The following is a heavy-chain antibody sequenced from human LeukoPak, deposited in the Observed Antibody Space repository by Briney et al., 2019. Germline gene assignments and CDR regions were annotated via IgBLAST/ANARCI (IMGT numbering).Heavy chain of an antibody. CDR2: ISGSGGST. CDR3: VKDGSDYGDPWYFDL. V-gene: IGHV3-23*01. CDR1: GFTFSSYA. Sequence: PGGSLRLSCAASGFTFSSYAMSWVRQAPGKGLEWVSAISGSGGSTYYADSVKGRFTISRDNSKNTLYLQMNSLRAEDTAVYYCVKDGSDYGDPWYFDLWGRGTLVTVSS. D-gene: IGHD4-17*01. J-gene: IGHJ2*01.